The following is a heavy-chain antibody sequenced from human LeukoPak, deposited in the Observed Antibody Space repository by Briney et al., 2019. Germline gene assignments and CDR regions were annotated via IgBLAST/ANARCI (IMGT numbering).Heavy chain of an antibody. D-gene: IGHD3-9*01. Sequence: SETLSLTCAVSGSAVSSDDHFWSWIRQPPGRGLEWIGYIYHRGSTSYNPSLRSRVTVSLDKSRNQFSLNLYSVTAADTAVYYCARAPYDILTGYFLFDSWGQGTLITVSS. CDR1: GSAVSSDDHF. CDR2: IYHRGST. CDR3: ARAPYDILTGYFLFDS. V-gene: IGHV4-30-2*01. J-gene: IGHJ4*02.